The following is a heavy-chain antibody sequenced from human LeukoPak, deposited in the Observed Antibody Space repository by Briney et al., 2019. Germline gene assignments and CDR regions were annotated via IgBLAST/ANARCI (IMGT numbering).Heavy chain of an antibody. CDR1: GFTFSSHA. Sequence: GGSLRLSCAASGFTFSSHAMSWVRQAPGKGLEWVSAISGSGGSTYYADSVKGRFTISRDNSKNTLYLQMNSLRAEDTAVYYCAKLREAVAGTAIFDYWGQGTLVTVSS. D-gene: IGHD6-19*01. CDR3: AKLREAVAGTAIFDY. CDR2: ISGSGGST. J-gene: IGHJ4*02. V-gene: IGHV3-23*01.